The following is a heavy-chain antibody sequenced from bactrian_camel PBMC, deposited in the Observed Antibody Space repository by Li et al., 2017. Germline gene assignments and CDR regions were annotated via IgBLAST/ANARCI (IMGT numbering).Heavy chain of an antibody. D-gene: IGHD4*01. V-gene: IGHV3S54*01. CDR1: GDNYNFNC. CDR2: VHTGGSST. Sequence: QVQLVESGGGPVQAGGSLRLSCTAYGDNYNFNCMGWFRQSPGKEREGVAAVHTGGSSTYYGDAVKGRFTISRDDIKNTVTLQMSRLTQEDSAMYYCAANPDYGYCGDGSWAYTSWGQGTQVTVS. J-gene: IGHJ6*01. CDR3: AANPDYGYCGDGSWAYTS.